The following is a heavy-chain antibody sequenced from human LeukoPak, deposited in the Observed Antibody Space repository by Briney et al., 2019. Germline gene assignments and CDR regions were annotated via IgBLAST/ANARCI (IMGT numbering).Heavy chain of an antibody. Sequence: SQTPSLTCAISGDSVSSNSAAWNCIRPSPSRGLEWLGRTYYRSKWYNVYEVSVKSRITINPDTSKNQFYLQLNSVTPEDTALYYCARDQLRLGLFDPWGQGTLVTVSS. CDR3: ARDQLRLGLFDP. D-gene: IGHD7-27*01. V-gene: IGHV6-1*01. J-gene: IGHJ5*02. CDR1: GDSVSSNSAA. CDR2: TYYRSKWYN.